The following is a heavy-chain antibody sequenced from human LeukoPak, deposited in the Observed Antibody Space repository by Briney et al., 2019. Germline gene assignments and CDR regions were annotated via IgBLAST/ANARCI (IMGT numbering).Heavy chain of an antibody. V-gene: IGHV3-30*04. Sequence: GGSLRFSCAASGFTFSSYAMHWVRQAPGKGLEWVAVISYDGSNKYYADSVKGRFTISRDNSKNTLYLQMNSLRAEDTAVYYCARADTRDAFDIWGEGTMVTVSS. D-gene: IGHD5-18*01. CDR3: ARADTRDAFDI. J-gene: IGHJ3*02. CDR1: GFTFSSYA. CDR2: ISYDGSNK.